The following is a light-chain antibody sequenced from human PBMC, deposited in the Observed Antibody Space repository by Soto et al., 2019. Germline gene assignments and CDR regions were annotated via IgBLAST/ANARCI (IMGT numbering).Light chain of an antibody. Sequence: ESVLTQSPGTLSLSPGERATLSCSASQSLTNTYLAWYQQKPGQAPRLLIYGASITATGIPDRFSGSGSGTEFAITISPMEPDDFAVYYCQQYGSSPLTLGQGTKVDIK. CDR2: GAS. CDR1: QSLTNTY. J-gene: IGKJ1*01. V-gene: IGKV3-20*01. CDR3: QQYGSSPLT.